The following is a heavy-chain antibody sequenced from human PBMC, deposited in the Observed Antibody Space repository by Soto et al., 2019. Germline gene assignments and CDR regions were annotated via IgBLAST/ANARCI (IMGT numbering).Heavy chain of an antibody. D-gene: IGHD3-10*01. CDR1: GGSISSYY. J-gene: IGHJ6*02. CDR2: IYYSGSA. V-gene: IGHV4-59*01. CDR3: ARDSGDMDV. Sequence: QVQLQESGPGLVKPSETLSLTCTVSGGSISSYYWSWIRQPPGKGLEWIGNIYYSGSANYNPSLKSRVTISVDTAKNQFSLRLSSVTAADTAVYYCARDSGDMDVWGQGTTVTVSS.